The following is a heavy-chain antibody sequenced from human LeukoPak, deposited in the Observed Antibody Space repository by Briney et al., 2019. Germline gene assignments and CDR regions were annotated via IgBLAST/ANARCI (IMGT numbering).Heavy chain of an antibody. CDR1: GGSFSDYY. CDR2: INHSGST. D-gene: IGHD2-2*01. Sequence: SETLSLTCAVYGGSFSDYYWSWIRQPPGKGLEWIGEINHSGSTNYNPSLKSRVTISVDTSKNQFSLKLSSVTAADTAVYYCARGYCSSTSCYVDYWGQGTLVTVSS. V-gene: IGHV4-34*01. J-gene: IGHJ4*02. CDR3: ARGYCSSTSCYVDY.